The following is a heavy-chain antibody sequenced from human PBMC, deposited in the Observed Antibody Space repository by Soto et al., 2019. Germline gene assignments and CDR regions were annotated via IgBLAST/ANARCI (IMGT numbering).Heavy chain of an antibody. Sequence: ASVKVSCKASGYTFTGYYMHWVRQAPGQGLEWMGWINPNSGGTNYAQKFQGWVTMTRDTSISTAYMELSRLRSDDTAVYYCATVSAAADPYYYGMDVWGQGTTVTVSS. CDR1: GYTFTGYY. D-gene: IGHD6-13*01. J-gene: IGHJ6*02. CDR3: ATVSAAADPYYYGMDV. CDR2: INPNSGGT. V-gene: IGHV1-2*04.